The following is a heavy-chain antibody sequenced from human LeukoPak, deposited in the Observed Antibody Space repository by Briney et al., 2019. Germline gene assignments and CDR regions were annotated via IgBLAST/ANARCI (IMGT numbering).Heavy chain of an antibody. CDR2: INHSATP. CDR1: GGSFRGYY. V-gene: IGHV4-34*01. Sequence: SETLSLTCAVCGGSFRGYYWSWIPEPPGEGREGIGEINHSATPNYNPSLNSRVPTSVDTSKNQFSLKLSSVTAADTAVYYCSREQDYGDFPHYFDYWGQGTLVTVSS. CDR3: SREQDYGDFPHYFDY. J-gene: IGHJ4*02. D-gene: IGHD4-17*01.